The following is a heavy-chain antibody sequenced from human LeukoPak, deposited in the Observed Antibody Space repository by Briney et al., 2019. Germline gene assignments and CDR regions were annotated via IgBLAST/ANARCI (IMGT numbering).Heavy chain of an antibody. CDR2: FDPEGGET. CDR1: GYTLTELS. CDR3: ATARVRGVIIHWFDP. D-gene: IGHD3-10*01. J-gene: IGHJ5*02. Sequence: ASVKVSCKVSGYTLTELSMHWVRQAPGKGLEWMGGFDPEGGETIYAQKFQGRVTMTEDTSTDTAYMELSSLRSEDTAVYYCATARVRGVIIHWFDPWGQGTLVTVSS. V-gene: IGHV1-24*01.